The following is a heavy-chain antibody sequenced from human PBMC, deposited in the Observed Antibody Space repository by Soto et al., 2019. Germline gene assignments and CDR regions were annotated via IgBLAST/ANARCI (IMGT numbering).Heavy chain of an antibody. Sequence: QVQLQESGPGLVKPSQTLSLTCTVSGGSISSGGYYWTWIRQHPGKGLEWIGYNYYSGITYYNPSLKSRVTXSXAXPXXQFSLKLSSVTAADTAVYYCARGSSIAGLYYGMDVWGQGTTVTVSS. CDR1: GGSISSGGYY. CDR3: ARGSSIAGLYYGMDV. D-gene: IGHD6-6*01. V-gene: IGHV4-31*03. J-gene: IGHJ6*02. CDR2: NYYSGIT.